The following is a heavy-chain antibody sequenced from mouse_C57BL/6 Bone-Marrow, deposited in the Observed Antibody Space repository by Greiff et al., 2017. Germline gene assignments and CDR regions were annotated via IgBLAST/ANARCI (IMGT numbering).Heavy chain of an antibody. V-gene: IGHV1-69*01. CDR1: GYTFTSYW. Sequence: QVQLQQPGAELVMPGASVKLSCKASGYTFTSYWMHWVKQRPGQGLEWIGEIDPSDSYTNYNQKFKGKSTLTVDKSSSTAYMQHSSLTSEDSAVYYCARGGLNWDYFDYWGQGTTLTVSS. CDR2: IDPSDSYT. CDR3: ARGGLNWDYFDY. J-gene: IGHJ2*01. D-gene: IGHD4-1*01.